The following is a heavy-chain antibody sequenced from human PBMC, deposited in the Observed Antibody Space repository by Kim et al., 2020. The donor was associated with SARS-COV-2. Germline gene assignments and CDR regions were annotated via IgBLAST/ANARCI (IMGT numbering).Heavy chain of an antibody. D-gene: IGHD5-18*01. CDR2: INHSGST. CDR1: GGSFSGYY. V-gene: IGHV4-34*01. CDR3: ARGGGWKGYSYGYKYYFDY. J-gene: IGHJ4*02. Sequence: SETLSLTCAVYGGSFSGYYWSWIRQPPGKGLEWIGEINHSGSTNYNPSLKSRVTISVDTSKNQFSLKLSSVTAADTAVYYCARGGGWKGYSYGYKYYFDYWGQGTLVTVSS.